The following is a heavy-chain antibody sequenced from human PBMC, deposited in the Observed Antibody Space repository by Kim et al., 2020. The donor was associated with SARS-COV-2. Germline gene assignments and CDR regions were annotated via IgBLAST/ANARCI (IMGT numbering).Heavy chain of an antibody. V-gene: IGHV1-69*06. Sequence: SVKVSCKASGGTFSSYAISWVRQAPGQGLEWMGGIIPIFGTANYAQKFQGRVTITADKSTSTAYMELSSLRSEDTAVYYCATEQRGSRRDFDYWGQGTLVTVSS. CDR2: IIPIFGTA. CDR1: GGTFSSYA. D-gene: IGHD3-16*01. CDR3: ATEQRGSRRDFDY. J-gene: IGHJ4*02.